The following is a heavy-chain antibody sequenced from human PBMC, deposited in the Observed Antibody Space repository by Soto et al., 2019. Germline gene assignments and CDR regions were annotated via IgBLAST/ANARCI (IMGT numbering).Heavy chain of an antibody. CDR1: GFTFSSYD. CDR3: GSPRLRYSDSSPWDY. V-gene: IGHV3-30-3*01. D-gene: IGHD3-22*01. Sequence: QVPLVESGGGVVQPGRSLRLSCAASGFTFSSYDMHWVRQAPGTGLERVAVISYAGSNQYYAASVKGRFTISRDNSKNTLYLQMSSLRADDTAVYYCGSPRLRYSDSSPWDYWGHRTLDTVST. J-gene: IGHJ4*01. CDR2: ISYAGSNQ.